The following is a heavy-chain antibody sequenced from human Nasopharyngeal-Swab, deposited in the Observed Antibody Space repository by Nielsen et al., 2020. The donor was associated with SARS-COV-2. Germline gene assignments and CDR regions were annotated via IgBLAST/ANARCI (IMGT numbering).Heavy chain of an antibody. D-gene: IGHD5-18*01. CDR2: INHSGST. V-gene: IGHV4-34*01. Sequence: SETLSLTCAVYGGSFSGYYWSWIRQPPGKGLEWIGEINHSGSTNYNPSRKSRVTISVDTSKNQFSLKLSSVTAADTAVYYCARHTANTEDWGQGTLVTVSS. J-gene: IGHJ4*02. CDR3: ARHTANTED. CDR1: GGSFSGYY.